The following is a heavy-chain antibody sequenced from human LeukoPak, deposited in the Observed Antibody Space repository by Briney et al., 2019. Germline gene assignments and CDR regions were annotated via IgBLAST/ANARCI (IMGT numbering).Heavy chain of an antibody. CDR1: GFTFSNYA. CDR3: TVDIV. CDR2: ISGEPDGDPE. Sequence: PGGSLRLSCAAYGFTFSNYAMSWVRQAPGKGLEWIGHISGEPDGDPEEYAAPVKGRFIISRDDGKDTFYLQLTNLKIEDTAVYYCTVDIVWGQGTLVTVSS. D-gene: IGHD2-15*01. J-gene: IGHJ4*02. V-gene: IGHV3-15*01.